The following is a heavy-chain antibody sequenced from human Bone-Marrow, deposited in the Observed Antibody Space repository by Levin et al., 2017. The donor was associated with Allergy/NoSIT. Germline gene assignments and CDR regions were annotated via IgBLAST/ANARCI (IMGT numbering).Heavy chain of an antibody. CDR1: GGSIGDGGYY. CDR2: VYSSGSA. CDR3: AGASLFWNGYAGLDV. V-gene: IGHV4-31*03. J-gene: IGHJ6*02. Sequence: SETLSLTCTVSGGSIGDGGYYWTWIRQHPGKGLEWIGYVYSSGSAYYNPSLEGRLTIAVDTSKNHFSLTLNSVTAADAARYYCAGASLFWNGYAGLDVWGQGTTVIVSS. D-gene: IGHD3-3*01.